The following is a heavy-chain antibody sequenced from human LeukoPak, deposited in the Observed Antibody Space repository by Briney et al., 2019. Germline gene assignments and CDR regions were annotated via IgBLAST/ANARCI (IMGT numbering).Heavy chain of an antibody. V-gene: IGHV1-69*13. CDR3: ASSRSFGSYLDY. CDR1: GYTFTSYY. CDR2: IIPIFGTA. D-gene: IGHD1-26*01. Sequence: SVKVSCKASGYTFTSYYMHWVRQAPGQGLGWMGGIIPIFGTANYAQKFQGRVTITADESTSTAYMELSSLRSEDTAVYYCASSRSFGSYLDYWGQGTLVTVSS. J-gene: IGHJ4*02.